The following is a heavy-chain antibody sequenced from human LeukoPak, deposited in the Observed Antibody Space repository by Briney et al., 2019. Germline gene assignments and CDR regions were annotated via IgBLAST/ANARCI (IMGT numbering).Heavy chain of an antibody. Sequence: GGSLRLSCAASGFTSSSYAMSWVRQAPGKGLEWVSAISGSGGSTYYADSVKGRFTISRDNSKNTLYLQMNSLRAEDTAVYYCAKGIVGATRGADYWGQGTLVTVSS. J-gene: IGHJ4*02. D-gene: IGHD1-26*01. CDR1: GFTSSSYA. V-gene: IGHV3-23*01. CDR2: ISGSGGST. CDR3: AKGIVGATRGADY.